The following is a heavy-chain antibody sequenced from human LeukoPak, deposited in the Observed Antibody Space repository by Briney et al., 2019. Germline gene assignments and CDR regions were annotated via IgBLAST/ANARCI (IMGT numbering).Heavy chain of an antibody. CDR3: AKGWYSTPYYYYYMDV. D-gene: IGHD6-13*01. CDR1: GFTFSSYG. J-gene: IGHJ6*03. V-gene: IGHV3-30*02. CDR2: IRYDGSNK. Sequence: GGSLRLSCAASGFTFSSYGMHWVRQAPGKGLEWVAFIRYDGSNKYYADSVKGRFTISRDNSKNTLYLQMNSLRAEDTAVYYCAKGWYSTPYYYYYMDVWGKGTTVTVSS.